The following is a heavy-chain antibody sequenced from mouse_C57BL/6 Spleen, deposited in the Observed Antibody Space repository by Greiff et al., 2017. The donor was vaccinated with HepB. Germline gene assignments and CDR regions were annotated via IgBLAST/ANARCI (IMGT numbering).Heavy chain of an antibody. Sequence: VQLQQSGAELVRPGASVKLSCKASGYTFTDYYINWVKQRPGQGLEWIARIYPGSGNTYYNEKFKGKATLTAEKSSSTAYMQLSSLTSEDSAVYVCARDEIYYDYLAYWGQGTMVTVSA. CDR3: ARDEIYYDYLAY. CDR2: IYPGSGNT. V-gene: IGHV1-76*01. D-gene: IGHD2-4*01. J-gene: IGHJ3*01. CDR1: GYTFTDYY.